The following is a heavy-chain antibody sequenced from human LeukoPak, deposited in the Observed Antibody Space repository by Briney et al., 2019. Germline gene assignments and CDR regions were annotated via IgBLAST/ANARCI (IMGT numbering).Heavy chain of an antibody. CDR2: ISSSGSTI. V-gene: IGHV3-48*03. Sequence: GGSLRLSCAASGFTFSSYEMNWVRQAPGRGLEWVSYISSSGSTIYYADSVKGRFTISRDNAKNSLYLQMNSLRAEDTAVYYCARERDCSSTSCYYYYGMDVWGQGTTVTVSS. D-gene: IGHD2-2*01. CDR3: ARERDCSSTSCYYYYGMDV. CDR1: GFTFSSYE. J-gene: IGHJ6*02.